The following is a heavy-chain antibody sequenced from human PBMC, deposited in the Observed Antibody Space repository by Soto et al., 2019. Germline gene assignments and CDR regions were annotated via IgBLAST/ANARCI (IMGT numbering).Heavy chain of an antibody. V-gene: IGHV4-59*11. CDR2: IDNLDLT. CDR1: YGSTSGQY. D-gene: IGHD4-17*01. J-gene: IGHJ2*01. Sequence: QVELQESGPGLVKPSETLFLTCSVSYGSTSGQYRSWLRQPPGKALEWIGYIDNLDLTNYNPSLTSRVAISGDTAKGRFSLNLDAVTAVGTAIDYCATARARRCWDFELWGGRTGVPVSS. CDR3: ATARARRCWDFEL.